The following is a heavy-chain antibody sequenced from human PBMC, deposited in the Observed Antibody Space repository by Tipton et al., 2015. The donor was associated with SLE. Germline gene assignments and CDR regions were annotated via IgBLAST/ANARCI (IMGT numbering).Heavy chain of an antibody. J-gene: IGHJ4*02. CDR1: GDSMNSGVYY. CDR2: IFSSGNT. D-gene: IGHD2-21*01. CDR3: AREGISYCGGDCHGSFDY. Sequence: TLSLTCTVPGDSMNSGVYYWSWLRQPAGKGLEWIGRIFSSGNTIYNPSLKSRVTISEDTSKNQFSLRLSSVTAADTAVYYCAREGISYCGGDCHGSFDYWGQGSLVTVSS. V-gene: IGHV4-61*02.